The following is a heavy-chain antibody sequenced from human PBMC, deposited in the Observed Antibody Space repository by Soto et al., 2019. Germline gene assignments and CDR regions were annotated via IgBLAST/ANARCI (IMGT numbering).Heavy chain of an antibody. Sequence: QVTLKESGPVLVKPTETLTLTCTVSGLSLSNGRLGVSWIRQPPGKALKWLAHIFSNDDKSYSTSLRSRLTISKHTSRSQVFLTMTNMDPLHSATYDCALIKDWSRTDCYLAAFDPWGQGTLVTVSS. V-gene: IGHV2-26*01. J-gene: IGHJ5*02. CDR3: ALIKDWSRTDCYLAAFDP. CDR1: GLSLSNGRLG. CDR2: IFSNDDK. D-gene: IGHD2-2*01.